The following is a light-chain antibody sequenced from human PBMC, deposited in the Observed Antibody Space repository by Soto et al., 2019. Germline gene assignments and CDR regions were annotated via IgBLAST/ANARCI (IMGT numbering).Light chain of an antibody. V-gene: IGLV1-36*01. J-gene: IGLJ2*01. Sequence: QSVLTQPPSVSDAPRQRVSISCSGSSSNIGKNAVNWYQQLPGKAPKLIIFYDDLLPSGVSDRFSGSKSGPSASLAISGLQSEDEADYYCAAWDDSLNGVVFGGGTKVTVL. CDR3: AAWDDSLNGVV. CDR1: SSNIGKNA. CDR2: YDD.